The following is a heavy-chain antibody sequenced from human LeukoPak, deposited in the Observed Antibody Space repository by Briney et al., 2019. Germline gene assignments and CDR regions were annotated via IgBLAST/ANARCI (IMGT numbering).Heavy chain of an antibody. J-gene: IGHJ6*03. CDR1: GFTFSSYG. V-gene: IGHV3-33*06. CDR3: AKSVTGNRYYYYYMDV. Sequence: GGSLRLSCAASGFTFSSYGMHWVRQAPGKGLEWVAVIWYDGSNKYYADSVKGRFTISRDNPKNTLYLQMNSLRAEDTAVYYCAKSVTGNRYYYYYMDVWGKGTTVTVSS. CDR2: IWYDGSNK. D-gene: IGHD2-21*02.